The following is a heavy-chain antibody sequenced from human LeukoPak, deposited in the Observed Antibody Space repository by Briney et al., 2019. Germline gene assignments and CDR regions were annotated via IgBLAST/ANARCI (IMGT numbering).Heavy chain of an antibody. Sequence: GGSLRLSCAASGFTFSSYAMSWVRQAPGEGLEWVSAISGSGGSTYYADSVKGRFTISRDNSKNTLYLQMNSLRAEDTAVYYCAKDRREYYYDSSGYYYYWGQGTLVTVSS. D-gene: IGHD3-22*01. J-gene: IGHJ4*02. CDR3: AKDRREYYYDSSGYYYY. V-gene: IGHV3-23*01. CDR2: ISGSGGST. CDR1: GFTFSSYA.